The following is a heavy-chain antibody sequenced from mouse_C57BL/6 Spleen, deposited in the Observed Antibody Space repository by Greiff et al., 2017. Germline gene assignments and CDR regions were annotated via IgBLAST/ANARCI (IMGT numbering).Heavy chain of an antibody. CDR1: GYTFTSYW. Sequence: QVQLQQSGAELVMPGASVKLSCKASGYTFTSYWMHWVKQRPGQGLEWIGEIDPSDSYTNYNQKFKGKSTLTVDKSSSTAYMQLSSLTSEDSAVYYCARGDGNPTMDYWGQGTSVTVSS. CDR2: IDPSDSYT. J-gene: IGHJ4*01. CDR3: ARGDGNPTMDY. V-gene: IGHV1-69*01. D-gene: IGHD2-1*01.